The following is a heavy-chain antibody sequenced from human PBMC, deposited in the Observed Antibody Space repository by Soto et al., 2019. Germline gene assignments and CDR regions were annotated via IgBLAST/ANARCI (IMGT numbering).Heavy chain of an antibody. Sequence: SETLSLTCAVYGVSFSGYYWSWIRQPPGKGLEWIGEINHSGSTNYNPSLKSRVTISVDTSKNQFSLKLSSVTAADTAVYYCARGRVTMVRGRNWYYYYMDVWGKGTTVTVSS. CDR1: GVSFSGYY. J-gene: IGHJ6*03. V-gene: IGHV4-34*01. CDR2: INHSGST. D-gene: IGHD3-10*01. CDR3: ARGRVTMVRGRNWYYYYMDV.